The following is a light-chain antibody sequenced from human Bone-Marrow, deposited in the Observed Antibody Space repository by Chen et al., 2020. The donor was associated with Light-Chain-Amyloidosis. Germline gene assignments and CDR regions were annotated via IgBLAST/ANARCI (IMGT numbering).Light chain of an antibody. V-gene: IGLV3-21*02. Sequence: SYVLTQPSSVSVAPGQTATIACWGNNIGSTSVHWYQQTPGQAPLLVVDEESDRPCGIPERLSGSNSGNTATLTISRVEAGDEADYYCQVWDRSSDRPVFGGGTKLTVL. CDR3: QVWDRSSDRPV. J-gene: IGLJ3*02. CDR1: NIGSTS. CDR2: EES.